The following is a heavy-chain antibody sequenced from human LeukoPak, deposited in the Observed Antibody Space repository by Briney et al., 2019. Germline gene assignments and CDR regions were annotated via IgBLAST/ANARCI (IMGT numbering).Heavy chain of an antibody. V-gene: IGHV4-4*02. J-gene: IGHJ4*02. CDR1: LDSTTSNF. CDR2: IHRSGSP. Sequence: NPSETLSLTCTVSLDSTTSNFWSWVRQPPGKGLEWIGEIHRSGSPNYNPSLQSRVTISIDRSRNQIVLELSSVTAADTAFYYCAREILGGFNPGAYWGQGTLVTVSS. CDR3: AREILGGFNPGAY. D-gene: IGHD1-14*01.